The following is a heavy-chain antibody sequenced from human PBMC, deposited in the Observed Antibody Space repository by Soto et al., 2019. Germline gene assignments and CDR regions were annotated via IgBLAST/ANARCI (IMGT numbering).Heavy chain of an antibody. Sequence: LRLSCAASGFAFSSYSMNWVRQAPGKGLEWVSYISSSSSTIYYADSVKGRFTISRDNAKNSLYLQMNSLRAEDTAVYYCASPPKDCSGGSCYLWVGASDIWGQGTMVTVSS. CDR1: GFAFSSYS. CDR3: ASPPKDCSGGSCYLWVGASDI. D-gene: IGHD2-15*01. CDR2: ISSSSSTI. J-gene: IGHJ3*02. V-gene: IGHV3-48*01.